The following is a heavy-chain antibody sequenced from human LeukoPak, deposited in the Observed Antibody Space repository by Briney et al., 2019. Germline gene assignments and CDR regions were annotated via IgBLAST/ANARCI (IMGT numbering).Heavy chain of an antibody. CDR1: GFTFSSYA. J-gene: IGHJ1*01. CDR2: ISGTGGST. CDR3: AKGHCSSTSCLSSAEYFQH. D-gene: IGHD2-2*01. Sequence: GGSLRLSCAASGFTFSSYAMSWVRQAPGKGLEWVSVISGTGGSTYYADSVKGRFTISRDNSKNTLYLQMNSLRAEDTAVYYCAKGHCSSTSCLSSAEYFQHWGQGTLATVSS. V-gene: IGHV3-23*01.